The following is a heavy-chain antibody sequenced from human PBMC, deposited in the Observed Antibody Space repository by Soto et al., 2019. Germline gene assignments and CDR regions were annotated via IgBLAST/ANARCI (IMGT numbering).Heavy chain of an antibody. CDR1: GGSISSYY. Sequence: SETLSLTCTVSGGSISSYYWSWIRQPPGKGLEWIGYIYYSGSTNYNPSLKSRVTISVDTSKNQFSLKLSSVTAADTAVYYCARGSYDFWSGYYSYYYYGMDVWGQGTTVTVSS. D-gene: IGHD3-3*01. CDR3: ARGSYDFWSGYYSYYYYGMDV. V-gene: IGHV4-59*01. CDR2: IYYSGST. J-gene: IGHJ6*02.